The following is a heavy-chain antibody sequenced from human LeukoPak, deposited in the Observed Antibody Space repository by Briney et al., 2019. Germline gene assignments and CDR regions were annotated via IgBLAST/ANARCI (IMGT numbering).Heavy chain of an antibody. V-gene: IGHV3-30-3*02. J-gene: IGHJ6*02. CDR2: ISYDGSNK. CDR1: GFTFSSYA. D-gene: IGHD3-10*01. Sequence: GGSLRLSCAASGFTFSSYAMHWVRQAPGKGLEWVAVISYDGSNKYYADSVKGRFTISRDNSKNTLYLQMNSLRAEDTAVYYCAKWLLWFGESDPTPYYYGMDVWGQGTTVTVSS. CDR3: AKWLLWFGESDPTPYYYGMDV.